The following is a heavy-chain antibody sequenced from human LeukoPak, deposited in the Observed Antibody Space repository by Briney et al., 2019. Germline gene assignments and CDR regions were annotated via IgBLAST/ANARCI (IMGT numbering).Heavy chain of an antibody. J-gene: IGHJ4*02. CDR3: ARERTYYFDY. CDR1: GGSISSGDYY. Sequence: SETLSLTCTVSGGSISSGDYYWSWIRQPPGQGLEWIVYIYYRGSTYYNPSLKSQVIISVDTSKNQFSLKLSSMTAADTAVYYCARERTYYFDYWGQGTQVTVSS. CDR2: IYYRGST. V-gene: IGHV4-30-4*01.